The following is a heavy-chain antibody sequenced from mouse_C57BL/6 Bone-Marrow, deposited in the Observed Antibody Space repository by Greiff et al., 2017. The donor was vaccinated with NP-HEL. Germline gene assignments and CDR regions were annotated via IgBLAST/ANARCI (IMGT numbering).Heavy chain of an antibody. CDR1: GFTFSSYT. CDR3: ARQGYYAMDY. Sequence: DVKLVESGGVLVKPGGSLKLSCAASGFTFSSYTMSWVRQTPEKRLEWVATISGGGGNTYYPDSVKGRFTISRDNAKNTLYLQMSSLRSEDTALYYCARQGYYAMDYWGQGTSVTVSS. CDR2: ISGGGGNT. J-gene: IGHJ4*01. V-gene: IGHV5-9*01.